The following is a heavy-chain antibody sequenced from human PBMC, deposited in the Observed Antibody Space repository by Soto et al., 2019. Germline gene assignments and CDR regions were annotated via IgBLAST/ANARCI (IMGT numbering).Heavy chain of an antibody. CDR1: GYTFTSYD. V-gene: IGHV1-8*01. CDR3: ARGLVGRTQLLWVIYYYYMDV. J-gene: IGHJ6*03. D-gene: IGHD2-2*01. Sequence: RALVKVSCKASGYTFTSYDINWVRQATGQGLEWMGWMNPNSGNTGYAQKFQGRVTMTRNTSISTAYMELSSLRSEDTAVYYCARGLVGRTQLLWVIYYYYMDVWGKGTTVTVSS. CDR2: MNPNSGNT.